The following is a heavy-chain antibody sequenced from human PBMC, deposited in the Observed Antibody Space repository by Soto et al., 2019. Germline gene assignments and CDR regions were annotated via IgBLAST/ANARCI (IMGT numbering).Heavy chain of an antibody. D-gene: IGHD3-3*01. CDR2: IYYSGST. Sequence: QVQLQESGPGLVKPSETLSLTCTVSGGSISTYYWSWIRQPPGKGLEWIGYIYYSGSTNYNPSLKSRVTISADTSKNQFSRKLSSVSAADTAVYYCARDGSRYDFWSGPYYFDYWGQGTLVTVSS. V-gene: IGHV4-59*01. CDR1: GGSISTYY. CDR3: ARDGSRYDFWSGPYYFDY. J-gene: IGHJ4*02.